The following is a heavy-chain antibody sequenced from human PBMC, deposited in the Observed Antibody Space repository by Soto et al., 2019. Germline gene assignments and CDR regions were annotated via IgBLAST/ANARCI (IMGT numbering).Heavy chain of an antibody. V-gene: IGHV3-23*01. CDR2: ISGSGGST. Sequence: GGSLRLSCAASGFTFSNYALAWVRQAPGKGLEWVSTISGSGGSTYYADSVKGRFTISGDNSKNTLYLQMNSLRAEDTAVYYCAKDQGSSWYEIDYWGQGTLVTVSS. CDR3: AKDQGSSWYEIDY. CDR1: GFTFSNYA. J-gene: IGHJ4*02. D-gene: IGHD6-13*01.